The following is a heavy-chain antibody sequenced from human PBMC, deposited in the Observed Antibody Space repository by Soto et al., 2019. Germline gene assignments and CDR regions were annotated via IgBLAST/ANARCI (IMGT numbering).Heavy chain of an antibody. CDR1: GGSFSSDA. D-gene: IGHD2-2*01. Sequence: GASVKVSCKASGGSFSSDAISWVRQAPGQGPEWVGGIIPIFGTTKYAQKFQCRVTIIADTSTTTAYLELSSLRSEDTAIYYCARDPGRSSNRWRVRQVADGDYYVMDVWCQGTTVTVSS. V-gene: IGHV1-69*06. J-gene: IGHJ6*02. CDR3: ARDPGRSSNRWRVRQVADGDYYVMDV. CDR2: IIPIFGTT.